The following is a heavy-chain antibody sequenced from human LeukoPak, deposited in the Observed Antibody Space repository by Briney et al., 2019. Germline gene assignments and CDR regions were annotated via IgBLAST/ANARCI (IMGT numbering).Heavy chain of an antibody. CDR2: IYDVGTT. J-gene: IGHJ4*02. CDR3: ARWLCNGASCYYDY. D-gene: IGHD3-22*01. Sequence: GGSLRLSCAASGFTVSNNYLSWVRQARGKGLEWVSFIYDVGTTVYADSVMGRFTISRDNSKNTLYLQMDSLRADDTAIYYCARWLCNGASCYYDYWGQGTLVTVSS. CDR1: GFTVSNNY. V-gene: IGHV3-53*01.